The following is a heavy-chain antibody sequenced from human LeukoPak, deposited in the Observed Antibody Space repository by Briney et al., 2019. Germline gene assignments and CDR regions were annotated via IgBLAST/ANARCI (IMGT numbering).Heavy chain of an antibody. CDR3: ARARWLLDY. Sequence: GSLRLSCAASGFIFSSYGMSWFRQAPGKGLEWIGEINHSGSTNYNPSLKSRVTISVDTSKNQFSLKLSSVTAADTAVYYCARARWLLDYWGQGTLVTVSS. J-gene: IGHJ4*02. V-gene: IGHV4-34*01. CDR1: GFIFSSYG. CDR2: INHSGST. D-gene: IGHD5-24*01.